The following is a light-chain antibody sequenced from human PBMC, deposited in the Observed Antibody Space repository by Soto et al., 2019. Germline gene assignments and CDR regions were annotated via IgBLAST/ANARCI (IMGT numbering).Light chain of an antibody. V-gene: IGLV1-40*01. CDR3: QSYDSSLSAVV. J-gene: IGLJ2*01. Sequence: QSVLTQPPSVSGAPGQRVTISCIGSSSNIGAGYDVHWYQQLPGTAPKLLIYGNSNRPSGVPDRFSGSKSGTSASLAITGLQAEDEADDYCQSYDSSLSAVVFGGGTKLTVL. CDR2: GNS. CDR1: SSNIGAGYD.